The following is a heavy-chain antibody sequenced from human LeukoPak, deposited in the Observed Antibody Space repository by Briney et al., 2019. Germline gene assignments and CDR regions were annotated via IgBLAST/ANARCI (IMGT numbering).Heavy chain of an antibody. V-gene: IGHV4-34*01. CDR2: INHSGST. CDR1: GGSFSGYY. CDR3: ARGRGDY. Sequence: SETLSLTCAVYGGSFSGYYWSWIRQPPGKGLEWIGEINHSGSTNYNPSLKSRVTISVDTSKNQFSLKLSSVTAADTAVYYCARGRGDYWGQGTLVTVSS. J-gene: IGHJ4*02.